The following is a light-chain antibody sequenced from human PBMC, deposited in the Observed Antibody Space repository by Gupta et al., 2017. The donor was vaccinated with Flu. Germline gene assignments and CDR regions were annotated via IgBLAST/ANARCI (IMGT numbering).Light chain of an antibody. V-gene: IGLV1-40*01. CDR1: SSNFGAGYD. Sequence: QSVLTQPPSVSGAPGQRVTISCTGGSSNFGAGYDVHWFHQLPGTAPKLLIYANTNRPSGVPDRLSGSTSGTSASLAITXLXAEDEAXYICQSYDDNLTGPWVFGGGTKLTVL. CDR2: ANT. CDR3: QSYDDNLTGPWV. J-gene: IGLJ3*02.